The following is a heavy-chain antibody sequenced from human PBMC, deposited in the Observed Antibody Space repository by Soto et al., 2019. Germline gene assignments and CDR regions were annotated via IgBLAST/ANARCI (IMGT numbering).Heavy chain of an antibody. V-gene: IGHV3-21*01. CDR3: ARDSPGDFWSGYYEGP. D-gene: IGHD3-3*01. CDR2: ISSSSSYI. CDR1: GFTFSSYS. Sequence: GGSLRLSCAASGFTFSSYSMNWVRQAPGKGLEWVSSISSSSSYIYYADSVKGRFTISRDNAKNSLYLQMNSLRAEDTAVYYCARDSPGDFWSGYYEGPWGQGTLATVSS. J-gene: IGHJ5*02.